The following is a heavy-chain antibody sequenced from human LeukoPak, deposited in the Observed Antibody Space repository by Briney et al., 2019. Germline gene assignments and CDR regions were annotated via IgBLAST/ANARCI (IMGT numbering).Heavy chain of an antibody. CDR1: GDSISRYY. CDR2: IYNGGII. CDR3: ARDSGTTGEVKFDP. D-gene: IGHD3-10*01. Sequence: KPSETPSLTCTVSGDSISRYYWSWIRQPAGKGLEWIGRIYNGGIITYNPSLKSRVTMSIDTSNNQFSLRLRFVTAADTAVYYCARDSGTTGEVKFDPWGQGTLVTVSS. J-gene: IGHJ5*02. V-gene: IGHV4-4*07.